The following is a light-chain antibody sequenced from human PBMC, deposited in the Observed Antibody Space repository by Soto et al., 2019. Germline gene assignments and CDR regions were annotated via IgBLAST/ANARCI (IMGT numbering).Light chain of an antibody. Sequence: DIQLTQSPSSLSASVGARVTFTCRASQYINTYLNWYQQRPGTAPKLLIYAASTLQGGVPSRFSGRGSGTEFTLAISSVQSEDFATYFCQQSHTIPWTFGPGTKVEI. CDR2: AAS. V-gene: IGKV1-39*01. CDR3: QQSHTIPWT. J-gene: IGKJ1*01. CDR1: QYINTY.